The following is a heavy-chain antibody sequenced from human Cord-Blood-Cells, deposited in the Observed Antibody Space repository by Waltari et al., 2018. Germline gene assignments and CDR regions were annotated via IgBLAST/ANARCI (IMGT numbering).Heavy chain of an antibody. Sequence: QVQPQQWGAGLLKPSETLSLTCAVYGGSFSGYYRSWTGQPPGKGLEWIGEINHSGSTNYNPSLKSRVTISVDTSKNQFSLKLSSVTAADTAVYYCARGPRIAAADDWYFDLWGRGTLVTVSS. J-gene: IGHJ2*01. D-gene: IGHD6-13*01. CDR3: ARGPRIAAADDWYFDL. CDR2: INHSGST. CDR1: GGSFSGYY. V-gene: IGHV4-34*01.